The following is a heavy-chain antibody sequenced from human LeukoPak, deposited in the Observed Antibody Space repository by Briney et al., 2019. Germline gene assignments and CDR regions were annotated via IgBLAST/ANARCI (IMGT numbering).Heavy chain of an antibody. V-gene: IGHV3-53*01. CDR1: GFTLSSNY. CDR3: ARDYYDSSGYYYPFDY. Sequence: GGSLRLSCAASGFTLSSNYMSWVRQAPGKGLEWVSVIYSGGSTYYADSVKGRFTISRDDSKNTLYLQMNSLRAEDTAVYYCARDYYDSSGYYYPFDYWGQGTLVTVSS. D-gene: IGHD3-22*01. J-gene: IGHJ4*02. CDR2: IYSGGST.